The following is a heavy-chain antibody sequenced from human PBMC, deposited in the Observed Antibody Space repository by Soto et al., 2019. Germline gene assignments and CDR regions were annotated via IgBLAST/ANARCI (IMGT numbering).Heavy chain of an antibody. D-gene: IGHD3-9*01. CDR3: AVQTGYHQSTYYSGMDV. CDR1: GFTFSSYG. CDR2: IWYDGSNK. J-gene: IGHJ6*02. V-gene: IGHV3-33*01. Sequence: QVQLVESGGGVVQPGRSLRLSCAASGFTFSSYGMHWVRQAPGKGLEWVAVIWYDGSNKYYADSVKGRFTISRDNSKNPLYLQMNSLRAEDTAVYYCAVQTGYHQSTYYSGMDVWGQGTTVTVSS.